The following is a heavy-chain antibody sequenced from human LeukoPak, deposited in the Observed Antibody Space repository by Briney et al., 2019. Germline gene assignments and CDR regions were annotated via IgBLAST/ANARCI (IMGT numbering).Heavy chain of an antibody. Sequence: GGSLRLSCAASGFTLNTYGMYWVRQAPGKGLEWVTFIRYDGRNKNYADSVKGRFTISRDNSKNTLYLQMNNLRAEDTAVYYCAKEAHYDFWSGYFSWGQGTLVTVSS. D-gene: IGHD3-3*01. J-gene: IGHJ4*02. CDR3: AKEAHYDFWSGYFS. V-gene: IGHV3-30*02. CDR2: IRYDGRNK. CDR1: GFTLNTYG.